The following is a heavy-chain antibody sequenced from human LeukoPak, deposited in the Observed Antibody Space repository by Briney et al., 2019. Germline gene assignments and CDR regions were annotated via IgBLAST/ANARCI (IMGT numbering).Heavy chain of an antibody. D-gene: IGHD5-18*01. CDR2: IYYSGST. CDR3: ARSGYSYVLNAFDI. Sequence: PSETLSLTCTVSGGSISSYYWSWIRQSPGKGLEWIGYIYYSGSTNYNPSLKSRVTISVDTSKNQFSLKLSSVTAADTAVYYCARSGYSYVLNAFDIWSQGTMVTVSS. V-gene: IGHV4-59*01. J-gene: IGHJ3*02. CDR1: GGSISSYY.